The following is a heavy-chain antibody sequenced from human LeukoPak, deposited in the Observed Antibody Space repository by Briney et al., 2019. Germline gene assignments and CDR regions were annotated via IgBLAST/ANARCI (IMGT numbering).Heavy chain of an antibody. CDR2: IYYSGGT. V-gene: IGHV4-59*01. J-gene: IGHJ4*02. CDR3: ARGTVTRDYFDY. Sequence: SETLSLTCGVSGGSISSYSWSWIRQPPGKGLEWIGYIYYSGGTNYNPSLKSRVTISVDTSKNQFSLKLTSVTAADTAVYYCARGTVTRDYFDYWGQGTLVTVSS. D-gene: IGHD4-17*01. CDR1: GGSISSYS.